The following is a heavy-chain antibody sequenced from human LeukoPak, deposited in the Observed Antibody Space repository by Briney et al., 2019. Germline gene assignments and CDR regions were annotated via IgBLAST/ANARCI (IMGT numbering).Heavy chain of an antibody. CDR3: ARDYTTVTTLSEYFQH. CDR2: INPNSGGT. V-gene: IGHV1-2*02. CDR1: VYTFTGYY. J-gene: IGHJ1*01. Sequence: ASVKVSCKASVYTFTGYYMYWMRPAPAQGLEWVGCINPNSGGTNYAQKVQGRVTMTRDTSISTAYMELSRLRSDDTAVYYCARDYTTVTTLSEYFQHWGQGTLVTVSS. D-gene: IGHD4-17*01.